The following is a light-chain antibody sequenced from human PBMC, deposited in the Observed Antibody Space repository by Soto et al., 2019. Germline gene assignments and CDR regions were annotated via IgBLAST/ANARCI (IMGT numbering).Light chain of an antibody. V-gene: IGKV4-1*01. Sequence: DIVMTQSPDSLAVSLGERATINCRSSQSVLYSSNNKNYLAWYQQKPGQPPKLLIYWASTRGSGVPDRFSGSGSETDFTLTISSLQAEDVAVYYCQQYYSSPPVTFGPGTKVDIK. J-gene: IGKJ3*01. CDR2: WAS. CDR3: QQYYSSPPVT. CDR1: QSVLYSSNNKNY.